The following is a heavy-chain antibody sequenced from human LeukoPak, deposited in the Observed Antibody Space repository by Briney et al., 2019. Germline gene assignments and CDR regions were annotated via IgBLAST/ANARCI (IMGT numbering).Heavy chain of an antibody. CDR2: IYPDDSDT. CDR1: GYRFTSYW. CDR3: ARQGSYQPFDY. D-gene: IGHD1-26*01. Sequence: GESLKISCKGSGYRFTSYWIGWVRQMPGKGLEWMGIIYPDDSDTRYSPSFQGQVTISADKSINTAYLQWSSLKAPDTAIYYCARQGSYQPFDYWGQGTLVTVSS. V-gene: IGHV5-51*01. J-gene: IGHJ4*02.